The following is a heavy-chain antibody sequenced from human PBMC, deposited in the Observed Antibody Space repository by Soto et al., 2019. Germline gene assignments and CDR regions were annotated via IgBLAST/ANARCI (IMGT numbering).Heavy chain of an antibody. Sequence: PSETLSLTCSVSGGSISGANNYWNWIRQHPGKGLEWIGYIFYTGTTYYNPSLKSRVTMSVDTSENKFSLKLTSVTAADTAVYYCARTAYSMFYYFDKWGQGTLVTVSS. CDR3: ARTAYSMFYYFDK. V-gene: IGHV4-31*03. CDR1: GGSISGANNY. CDR2: IFYTGTT. J-gene: IGHJ4*02. D-gene: IGHD4-4*01.